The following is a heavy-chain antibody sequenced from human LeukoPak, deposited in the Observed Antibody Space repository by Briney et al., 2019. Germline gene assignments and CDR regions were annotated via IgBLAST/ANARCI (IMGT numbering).Heavy chain of an antibody. Sequence: SETLSLTCTVSGGSISSGGYYWSWIRQPPGKGLEWIGYIYHSGSTYYNPSLKSRGTISVDRSKNQFSLKLSSVTAADTAVDYCAREYSSSPSGDYWGQGTLVTVSS. V-gene: IGHV4-30-2*01. CDR2: IYHSGST. J-gene: IGHJ4*02. D-gene: IGHD6-6*01. CDR3: AREYSSSPSGDY. CDR1: GGSISSGGYY.